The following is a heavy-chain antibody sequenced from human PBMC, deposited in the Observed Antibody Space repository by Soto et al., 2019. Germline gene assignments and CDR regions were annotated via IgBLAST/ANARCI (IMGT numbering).Heavy chain of an antibody. V-gene: IGHV3-15*07. CDR3: TTDSEDIVATPYWYFDL. D-gene: IGHD5-12*01. Sequence: EVQLVESGGGLVKPGGSLRLSCAASGFTFSNAWMNWVRQAPGKGLEWVGRIKSKTDGGTTDYAAPVKGRFTISRDDSKNTLYLQMNSLKTEDTAVYYCTTDSEDIVATPYWYFDLWGRGTLVTVSS. CDR1: GFTFSNAW. CDR2: IKSKTDGGTT. J-gene: IGHJ2*01.